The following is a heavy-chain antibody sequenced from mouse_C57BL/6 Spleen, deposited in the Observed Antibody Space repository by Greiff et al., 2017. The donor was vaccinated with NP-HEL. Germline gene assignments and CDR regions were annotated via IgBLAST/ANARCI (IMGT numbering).Heavy chain of an antibody. D-gene: IGHD1-1*01. CDR1: GFNIKDYY. CDR3: TSLLRSSWFAY. J-gene: IGHJ3*01. V-gene: IGHV14-1*01. CDR2: IDPEDGDT. Sequence: VQLQQSGAELVRPGASVKLSCTASGFNIKDYYMHWVKQRPEQGLEWIGRIDPEDGDTEYAPKFQGKATMTADTSSNTAYLQLSSLTSEDTAVYYCTSLLRSSWFAYWGQGTLVTVSA.